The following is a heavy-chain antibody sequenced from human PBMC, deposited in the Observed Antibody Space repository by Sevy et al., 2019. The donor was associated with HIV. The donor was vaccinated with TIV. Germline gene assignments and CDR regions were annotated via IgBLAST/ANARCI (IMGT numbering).Heavy chain of an antibody. Sequence: GESLKISCQGSGYTFTSSWVDWVRQLPGKGLEWIGTIYPGDSDTRYSPSFQGQVTISVDKSTNTAFLQWASLRTSDTAMYYCARRTRDCDGDTCYGTYFDIWGQGTLVTVSS. CDR3: ARRTRDCDGDTCYGTYFDI. CDR1: GYTFTSSW. CDR2: IYPGDSDT. D-gene: IGHD2-21*01. V-gene: IGHV5-51*01. J-gene: IGHJ4*02.